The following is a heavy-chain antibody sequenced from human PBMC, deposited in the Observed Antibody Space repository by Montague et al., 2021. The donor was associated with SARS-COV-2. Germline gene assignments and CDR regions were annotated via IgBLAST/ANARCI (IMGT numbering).Heavy chain of an antibody. J-gene: IGHJ4*02. D-gene: IGHD3-9*01. CDR1: EFSLSTSGMC. V-gene: IGHV2-70*01. Sequence: PALAKPTQTLTLTCTFSEFSLSTSGMCVSWIRQPPGKALEWLALIDWDDDKFYSTSLKTRLTISKDTSKNQVVLTMTNMDPVDTATYYCARVRYFDTTFDYWGQGTLVTVSS. CDR3: ARVRYFDTTFDY. CDR2: IDWDDDK.